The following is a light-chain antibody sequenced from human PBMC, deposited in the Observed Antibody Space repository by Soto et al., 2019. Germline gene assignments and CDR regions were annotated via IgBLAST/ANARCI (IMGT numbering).Light chain of an antibody. CDR2: EVS. Sequence: QSALTQPPSASGSRGQSVTISCTGTSSDVGAYNYVSWYQQHPRKAPKLMIYEVSKRPSGVPDRFSGSKSGNTASLTVSGLQAEDEADYYCSSYAGSNKSVFGTGTKLTVL. J-gene: IGLJ1*01. V-gene: IGLV2-8*01. CDR1: SSDVGAYNY. CDR3: SSYAGSNKSV.